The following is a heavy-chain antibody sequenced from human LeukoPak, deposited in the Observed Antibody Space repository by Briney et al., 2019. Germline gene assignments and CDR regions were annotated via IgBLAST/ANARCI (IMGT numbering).Heavy chain of an antibody. CDR3: ARAAGGSYGADAFDI. Sequence: ASVKVSCKASGYTFTDYYMHWVRQAPGQGLEWMGWINPSSGGTNYAQKFQGRVTMTRDTSINTAYMELSRLRSDDTAVYYCARAAGGSYGADAFDIWGPGTMVTVSS. D-gene: IGHD1-26*01. CDR1: GYTFTDYY. J-gene: IGHJ3*02. V-gene: IGHV1-2*02. CDR2: INPSSGGT.